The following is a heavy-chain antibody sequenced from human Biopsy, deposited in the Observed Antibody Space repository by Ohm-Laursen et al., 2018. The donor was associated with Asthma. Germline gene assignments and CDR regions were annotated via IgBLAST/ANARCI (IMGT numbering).Heavy chain of an antibody. CDR1: RFTYE. D-gene: IGHD1-26*01. J-gene: IGHJ4*02. CDR3: AKELFPGWELRRGPDS. Sequence: SLRLSCTATRFTYEMHWVRQAPGKGLEWVAVISYDGSSIYYADSVKGRFTISRDNSKNTLSLQMNSLTAEDTAVYYCAKELFPGWELRRGPDSWGQGTLVTVSS. V-gene: IGHV3-30-3*01. CDR2: ISYDGSSI.